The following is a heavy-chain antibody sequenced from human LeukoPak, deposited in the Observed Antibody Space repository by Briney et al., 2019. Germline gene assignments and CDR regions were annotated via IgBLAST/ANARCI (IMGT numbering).Heavy chain of an antibody. J-gene: IGHJ5*02. D-gene: IGHD4-17*01. Sequence: SVKVSCKASGGTFSSYAISWVRQAPGQGLEWMGGIIPIFGTANYAQKFQGRVTITADESTSTAYMELSSLRSEDTAVYYCARREVHGDYIRLDPWGQGTLVTVSS. V-gene: IGHV1-69*13. CDR1: GGTFSSYA. CDR2: IIPIFGTA. CDR3: ARREVHGDYIRLDP.